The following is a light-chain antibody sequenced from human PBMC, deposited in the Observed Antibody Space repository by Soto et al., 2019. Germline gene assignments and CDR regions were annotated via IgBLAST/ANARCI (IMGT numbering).Light chain of an antibody. Sequence: VLKPSPGSLSLSPGERATLSCRASQSVSSSYLAWYQQKPGQAPRLLIYGASSRATGIPDRFSGSGSGTDFTLTISRLEPEDFAVYYCQQYGSSPETFGQGTKVDI. V-gene: IGKV3-20*01. CDR2: GAS. CDR1: QSVSSSY. J-gene: IGKJ1*01. CDR3: QQYGSSPET.